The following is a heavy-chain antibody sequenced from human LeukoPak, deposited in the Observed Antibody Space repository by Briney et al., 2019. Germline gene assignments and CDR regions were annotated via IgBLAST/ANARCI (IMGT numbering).Heavy chain of an antibody. CDR2: IRYDGSNK. Sequence: PGGSLRLSCEASGFTFSSYGMHWVRQAPGKGLEWVAFIRYDGSNKYYADSVKGRFTISRDNSKNTLYLQMNSLRAEDTAAYYCAKDRSPYSGSYYADYWGQGTLVTVSS. CDR1: GFTFSSYG. D-gene: IGHD1-26*01. J-gene: IGHJ4*02. V-gene: IGHV3-30*02. CDR3: AKDRSPYSGSYYADY.